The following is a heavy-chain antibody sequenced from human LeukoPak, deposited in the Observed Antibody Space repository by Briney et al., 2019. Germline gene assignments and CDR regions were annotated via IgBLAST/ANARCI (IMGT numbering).Heavy chain of an antibody. D-gene: IGHD6-19*01. J-gene: IGHJ6*02. CDR2: ISYDGSNK. CDR1: GFTFSSYA. CDR3: ARVGDSGAVAHGMGV. Sequence: GGSLRLSCAASGFTFSSYAMHWVRQAPGKGLEWVAVISYDGSNKYYADSVKGRFTISRDNSKNTLYLQMNSLRAEDTAVYYCARVGDSGAVAHGMGVWGQGTTVTVSS. V-gene: IGHV3-30-3*01.